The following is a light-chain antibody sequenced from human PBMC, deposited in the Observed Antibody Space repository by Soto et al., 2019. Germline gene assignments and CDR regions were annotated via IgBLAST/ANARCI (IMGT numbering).Light chain of an antibody. CDR2: KVS. J-gene: IGKJ2*01. V-gene: IGKV2-30*01. CDR1: QSLAYSDGNTY. CDR3: MQGTHWPPYT. Sequence: DVVMTQSRLSLPVTLGQPASISCRSSQSLAYSDGNTYLNWFQQRPGQSPRRLIYKVSNRDSGVPDRFSGSGSDTDFTLKISRVEAEDVGIYYCMQGTHWPPYTFGQGTKLEIK.